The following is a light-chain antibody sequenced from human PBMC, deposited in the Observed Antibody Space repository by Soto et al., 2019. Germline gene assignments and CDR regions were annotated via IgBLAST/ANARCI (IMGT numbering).Light chain of an antibody. Sequence: EIVLTQSPATLSLSPGERATLSCRASQSVSSYLAWHQQTPGAAPRLLIYGAFSRATGIPDRFSGSACGTDSTPTISRLEPEDFAVYYWQQYGSLITFGQGTRLEIK. J-gene: IGKJ5*01. CDR3: QQYGSLIT. V-gene: IGKV3-20*01. CDR1: QSVSSY. CDR2: GAF.